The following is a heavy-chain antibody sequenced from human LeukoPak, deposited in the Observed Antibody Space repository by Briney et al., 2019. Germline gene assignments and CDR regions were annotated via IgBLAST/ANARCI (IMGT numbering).Heavy chain of an antibody. CDR2: IYYSGST. CDR3: ARVVFGITIFGVVINNWFDP. V-gene: IGHV4-39*07. Sequence: SETLSLTCTVSGGSIGSSSYYWGWIRQPPGKGLEWIGSIYYSGSTYYNPSLKSRVTISVDTSKNQFSLKLSSVTAADTAVYYCARVVFGITIFGVVINNWFDPWGQGTLVTVSS. CDR1: GGSIGSSSYY. J-gene: IGHJ5*02. D-gene: IGHD3-3*01.